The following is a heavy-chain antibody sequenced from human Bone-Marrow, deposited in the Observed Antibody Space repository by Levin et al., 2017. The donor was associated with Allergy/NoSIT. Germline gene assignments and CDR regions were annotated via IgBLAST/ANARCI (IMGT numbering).Heavy chain of an antibody. CDR3: AKASAGGAFDT. CDR1: QYTFSNYY. V-gene: IGHV1-46*03. Sequence: GASVKVSCKASQYTFSNYYLHWVRQAPGQGLEWMGIINPSGGSTDYAQKFQGRVTMTRDTSTSTVHMEMSSLTSEDTAVYYCAKASAGGAFDTWGHGTMVTVSS. J-gene: IGHJ3*02. D-gene: IGHD6-13*01. CDR2: INPSGGST.